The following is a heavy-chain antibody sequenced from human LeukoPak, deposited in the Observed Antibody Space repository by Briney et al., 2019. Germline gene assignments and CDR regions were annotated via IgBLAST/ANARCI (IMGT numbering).Heavy chain of an antibody. D-gene: IGHD2-21*02. CDR3: ASGDCGGDCYAFDI. V-gene: IGHV1-18*04. CDR1: GYTFTSYG. Sequence: ASVKVSCKASGYTFTSYGISWVRQAPGQGLEWMGWISAYNGNTNYAQKLQGRVTMTTDTSTSTAYMELRSLGSDDTAVYYCASGDCGGDCYAFDIWGQGTMVTVSS. CDR2: ISAYNGNT. J-gene: IGHJ3*02.